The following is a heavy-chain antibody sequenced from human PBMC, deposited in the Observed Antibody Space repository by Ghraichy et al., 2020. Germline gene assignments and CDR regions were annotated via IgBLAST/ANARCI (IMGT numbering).Heavy chain of an antibody. CDR1: GGSISGYY. CDR3: VRSNGWSDY. J-gene: IGHJ4*02. CDR2: IYHSGTT. D-gene: IGHD2-8*01. V-gene: IGHV4-59*08. Sequence: SETLSLTCTVSGGSISGYYWSWIRQPPGKGLEWIGYIYHSGTTNYNPSLKSRVTISVDTSKNQFSLNLSSVTAADTAVYYCVRSNGWSDYWGQGTLVTVSS.